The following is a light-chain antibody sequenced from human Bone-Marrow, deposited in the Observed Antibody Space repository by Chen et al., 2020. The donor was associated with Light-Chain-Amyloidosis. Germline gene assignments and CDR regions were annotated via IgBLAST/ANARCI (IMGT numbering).Light chain of an antibody. V-gene: IGKV2-28*01. CDR1: QSHLHLNGYPY. CDR3: MQDLHTPEYS. Sequence: DIALTQSPLSLSVTPGESASISCRSSQSHLHLNGYPYLDWYLQKPGQSPQLLIYLGFSRASGFSASFSASGSGTDCTHPLTRVQAEDVGVYYCMQDLHTPEYSFGQGTTLKSK. J-gene: IGKJ2*01. CDR2: LGF.